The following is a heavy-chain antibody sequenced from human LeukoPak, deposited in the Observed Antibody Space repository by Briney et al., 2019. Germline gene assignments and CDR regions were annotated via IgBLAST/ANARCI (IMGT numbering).Heavy chain of an antibody. V-gene: IGHV4-59*08. D-gene: IGHD6-19*01. CDR3: ARLISSGWYSGWFDP. CDR1: GGSISSYY. Sequence: PSETLSLTCTVSGGSISSYYWSWIRQPPGKGLEWIGYIYYSGGTNYNPSLKSRVTISVDTSKSQFSLKLSSVTAADTAVYYCARLISSGWYSGWFDPWGQGTLVTVSS. CDR2: IYYSGGT. J-gene: IGHJ5*02.